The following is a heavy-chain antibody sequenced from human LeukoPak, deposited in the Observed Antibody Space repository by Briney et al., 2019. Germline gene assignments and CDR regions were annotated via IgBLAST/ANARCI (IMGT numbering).Heavy chain of an antibody. V-gene: IGHV1-46*01. Sequence: ASVKVSCKASGYSFTSNYIHWVRQAPGQGLEWMGMIYPRDGSTSYAQKFQGRVTVTRDTSTSTVHMELCGLRSEDTAVYYRARDQEAFDYWGQGTLVTVSS. CDR2: IYPRDGST. CDR1: GYSFTSNY. CDR3: ARDQEAFDY. J-gene: IGHJ4*02.